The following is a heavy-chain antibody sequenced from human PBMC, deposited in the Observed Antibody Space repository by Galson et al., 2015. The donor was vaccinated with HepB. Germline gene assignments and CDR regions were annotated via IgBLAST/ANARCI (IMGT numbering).Heavy chain of an antibody. V-gene: IGHV4-61*01. Sequence: SETLSLTCTVSGGSVTSYTYYWSWVRQPPGEGLDWIGYIYYTGSTNYNPSLRDRLTISVDTSKNQFSLKLSSVTAADTAVYYCARAFYYCDSSTYPWSYYYHMDVWGKGTTVTVSS. J-gene: IGHJ6*03. D-gene: IGHD2/OR15-2a*01. CDR3: ARAFYYCDSSTYPWSYYYHMDV. CDR2: IYYTGST. CDR1: GGSVTSYTYY.